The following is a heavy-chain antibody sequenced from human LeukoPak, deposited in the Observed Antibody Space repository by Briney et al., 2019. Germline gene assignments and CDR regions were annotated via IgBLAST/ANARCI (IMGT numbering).Heavy chain of an antibody. D-gene: IGHD2-21*02. CDR2: ITSDSRYM. J-gene: IGHJ4*02. CDR3: AKDISGGDCPDY. V-gene: IGHV3-21*01. Sequence: GGSLRLSCAASGFTFSSYNMNWVRQAPGKGLEWVSSITSDSRYMYYADSVKGRFTISRDNSKNTVFLQMNSLSTEDTAVYYCAKDISGGDCPDYWGQGTLVTVSS. CDR1: GFTFSSYN.